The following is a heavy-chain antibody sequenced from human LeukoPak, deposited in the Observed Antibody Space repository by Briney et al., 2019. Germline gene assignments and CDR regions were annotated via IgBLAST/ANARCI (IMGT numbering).Heavy chain of an antibody. CDR1: GYTFTSYD. CDR2: MNPNSGNT. J-gene: IGHJ6*02. D-gene: IGHD3-3*01. Sequence: ASVTVSCTASGYTFTSYDINWVRQATGQGLEWMGWMNPNSGNTGYAQKFQGRVTMTRNTSISTAYMELSSLRSEDTAVYYCARGLGTPWSGYLGYYYYGMDVWGQGTTVTVSS. CDR3: ARGLGTPWSGYLGYYYYGMDV. V-gene: IGHV1-8*01.